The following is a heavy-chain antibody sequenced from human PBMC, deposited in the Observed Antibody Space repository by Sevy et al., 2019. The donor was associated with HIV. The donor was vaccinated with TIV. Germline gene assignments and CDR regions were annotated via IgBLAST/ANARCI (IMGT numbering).Heavy chain of an antibody. CDR2: IRYDGSNK. V-gene: IGHV3-30*02. CDR3: AGYYGSGSYWMPLYYFDY. CDR1: GFTFSSYG. D-gene: IGHD3-10*01. Sequence: GGSLRLSCAASGFTFSSYGMHWVRQAPGKGLEWVAFIRYDGSNKYYADSVKGRFTISRDNSKNTLYLQMNSLRAEDTAGYYCAGYYGSGSYWMPLYYFDYWGQGTLVTVSS. J-gene: IGHJ4*02.